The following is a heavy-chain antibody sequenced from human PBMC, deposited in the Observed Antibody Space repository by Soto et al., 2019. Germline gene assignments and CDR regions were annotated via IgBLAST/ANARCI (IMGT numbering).Heavy chain of an antibody. CDR2: IIPIFGTA. Sequence: SVKVSCKASGGTFSSYATSWVRQAPGQGLEWMGGIIPIFGTANYAQKFQGRVTITADESTSTAYMELSSLRSEDTAVHYCAREIETGTPTVDALDIWGQGTMVTVSS. J-gene: IGHJ3*02. D-gene: IGHD1-1*01. CDR3: AREIETGTPTVDALDI. V-gene: IGHV1-69*13. CDR1: GGTFSSYA.